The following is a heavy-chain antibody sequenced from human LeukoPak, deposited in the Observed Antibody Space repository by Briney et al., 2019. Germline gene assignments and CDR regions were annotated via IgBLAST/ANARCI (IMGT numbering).Heavy chain of an antibody. J-gene: IGHJ4*02. Sequence: GGSLRLSCAASGFTFSRYWMSWVRRVPRKGLEWPANINQDGSERYYVDSVKGRFTISRDNAKNSLFLQMNSLRAEDTAVYYCARDKGDYDTSGSLFVFGGQGTLVTVSS. V-gene: IGHV3-7*03. CDR2: INQDGSER. D-gene: IGHD3-22*01. CDR1: GFTFSRYW. CDR3: ARDKGDYDTSGSLFVF.